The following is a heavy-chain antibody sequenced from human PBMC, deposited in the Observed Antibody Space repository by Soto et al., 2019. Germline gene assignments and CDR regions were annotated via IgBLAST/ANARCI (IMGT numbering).Heavy chain of an antibody. CDR1: GFTFSNYG. D-gene: IGHD6-19*01. CDR2: ISYDGNSI. CDR3: AKRYSSGWYFDS. Sequence: QVQLVESGEGVVQPGMSLTLSCAASGFTFSNYGMHWVRQAPGKGLEWVAVISYDGNSIYYGDSVKGRFAISRDNSKDALYLQMNSLRAEDTAVYYCAKRYSSGWYFDSWGQGNLVTVSS. V-gene: IGHV3-30*18. J-gene: IGHJ4*02.